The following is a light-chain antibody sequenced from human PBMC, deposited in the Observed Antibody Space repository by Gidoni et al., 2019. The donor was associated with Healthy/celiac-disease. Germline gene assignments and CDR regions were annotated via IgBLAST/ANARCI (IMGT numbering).Light chain of an antibody. J-gene: IGKJ2*01. CDR1: QNISSY. V-gene: IGKV1-39*01. CDR3: QQSYRTPYT. CDR2: AAS. Sequence: DIQMTQSPSSLSASVGDRVTITCRASQNISSYLNWYQQKPGKATNLLIYAASSLQSGVPSGFSGSGSGTDFTLTISSLQAEDFATYYCQQSYRTPYTFGQGTKLEIK.